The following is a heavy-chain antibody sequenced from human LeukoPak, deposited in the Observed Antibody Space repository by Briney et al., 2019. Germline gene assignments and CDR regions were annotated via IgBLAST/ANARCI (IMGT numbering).Heavy chain of an antibody. D-gene: IGHD6-19*01. V-gene: IGHV3-23*01. Sequence: PGESLRLSCAASGFTFGSYAMNWVRQAPGKGLEWVSTISGGGGATHYADSVKGRFTISRANSKSTLFLQMNCLRAEDTAVYYCSKSGSRDWHYFDYWGQGTLVTAPS. J-gene: IGHJ4*02. CDR1: GFTFGSYA. CDR3: SKSGSRDWHYFDY. CDR2: ISGGGGAT.